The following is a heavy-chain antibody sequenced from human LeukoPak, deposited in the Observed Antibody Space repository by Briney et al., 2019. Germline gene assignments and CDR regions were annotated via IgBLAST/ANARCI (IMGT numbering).Heavy chain of an antibody. Sequence: ASVKVSCKASGYTFTGYYMHWVRQAPGQGLEWMGWINPNSGGTNYAQKFQGRVTMTRDTSISTAYMELSRLRSDDTAVYYCARDFLWFGELVGSYWGQGTLVTVSS. V-gene: IGHV1-2*02. CDR2: INPNSGGT. J-gene: IGHJ4*02. CDR1: GYTFTGYY. D-gene: IGHD3-10*01. CDR3: ARDFLWFGELVGSY.